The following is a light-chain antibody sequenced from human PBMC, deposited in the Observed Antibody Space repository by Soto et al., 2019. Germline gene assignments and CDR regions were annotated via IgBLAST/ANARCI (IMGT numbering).Light chain of an antibody. CDR3: QQYDTAPRT. Sequence: DIVMTQSPDFLAVSLGERATINCKSSQSLLYRSNNKNYLAWYQQKPGQPPKLLFYWASTRESGVPDRFSGSGPGTDCALSISSLQAADVAVYYCQQYDTAPRTFGQGTKVEIK. CDR1: QSLLYRSNNKNY. CDR2: WAS. V-gene: IGKV4-1*01. J-gene: IGKJ1*01.